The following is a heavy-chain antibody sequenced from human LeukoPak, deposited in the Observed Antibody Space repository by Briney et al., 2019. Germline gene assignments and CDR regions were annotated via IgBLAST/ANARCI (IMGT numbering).Heavy chain of an antibody. V-gene: IGHV4-59*01. CDR3: ARSDSSGYYCGSWVAFDI. Sequence: PSETLSLTCTVSGGSISSYYWSWIRQPPGKGLEWIGYIYYSGSTNYNPSLKSRVTISVDTSKNQFSLKLSSVTAADTAVYYCARSDSSGYYCGSWVAFDIWGQGTMVTVSS. D-gene: IGHD3-22*01. CDR1: GGSISSYY. CDR2: IYYSGST. J-gene: IGHJ3*02.